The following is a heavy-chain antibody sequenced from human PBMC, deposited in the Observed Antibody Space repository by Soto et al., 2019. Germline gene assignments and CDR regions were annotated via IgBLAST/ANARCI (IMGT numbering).Heavy chain of an antibody. CDR3: AIERITMVRGVKSNWFDP. CDR2: IYYSGST. V-gene: IGHV4-31*03. Sequence: SETLSLTCTVSGGSISSGGYYWSWIRQHPGKGLEWIGYIYYSGSTYYNPSLKSRVTISVDTSKNQFSLKLSSVTAADTTVYYFAIERITMVRGVKSNWFDPWGQGTLVTVSS. CDR1: GGSISSGGYY. D-gene: IGHD3-10*01. J-gene: IGHJ5*02.